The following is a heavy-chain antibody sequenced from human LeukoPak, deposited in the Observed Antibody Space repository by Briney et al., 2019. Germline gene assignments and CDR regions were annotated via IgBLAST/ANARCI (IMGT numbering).Heavy chain of an antibody. J-gene: IGHJ5*02. V-gene: IGHV1-2*02. CDR3: ARGYYDSSGYSRFDP. D-gene: IGHD3-22*01. CDR2: INPNSGGT. CDR1: GYTFTGYY. Sequence: AASVKVSCKASGYTFTGYYMHWVRQAPGQGLEWMGWINPNSGGTDYAQKFQGRVTMTRDTSTSTAYMEVSRLRSDDTAVYYCARGYYDSSGYSRFDPWGQGTLVTVSS.